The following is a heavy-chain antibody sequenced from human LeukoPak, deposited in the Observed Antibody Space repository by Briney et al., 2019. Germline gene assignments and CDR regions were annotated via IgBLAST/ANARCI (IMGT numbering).Heavy chain of an antibody. CDR1: GFPFSVYE. CDR2: IGSSGTPR. D-gene: IGHD2-2*01. Sequence: PGGSLSLSCTVSGFPFSVYEMNWVRQAPGKGLEWVSNIGSSGTPRYYAESVKGRFSISRDNAKNSLYLQMNSLRAEDTAVYFCARDIRPTVNIVVASAAMSRLDYYMDVWGKGTTVTVSS. J-gene: IGHJ6*03. V-gene: IGHV3-48*03. CDR3: ARDIRPTVNIVVASAAMSRLDYYMDV.